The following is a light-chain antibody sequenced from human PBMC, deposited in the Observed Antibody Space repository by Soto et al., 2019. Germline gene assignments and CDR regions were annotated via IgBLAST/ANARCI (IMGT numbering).Light chain of an antibody. V-gene: IGKV3-15*01. CDR3: QQYNNWVT. CDR2: GAS. Sequence: EIVVTQSPATLSVSPGERATLSCRASQSVSRNLAWYQQKPGQAPRLLMYGASTRATGIPARFSGSGSGTAFTLTISSLQSEDFAVYYCQQYNNWVTFGGRTKVEIK. J-gene: IGKJ4*01. CDR1: QSVSRN.